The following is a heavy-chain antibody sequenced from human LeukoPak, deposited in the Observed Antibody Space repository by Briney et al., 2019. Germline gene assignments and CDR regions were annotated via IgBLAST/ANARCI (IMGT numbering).Heavy chain of an antibody. D-gene: IGHD3/OR15-3a*01. J-gene: IGHJ6*03. Sequence: PGGSLRLSCAASGFTFSSFDMHWVRQPTGQGLEWVSTIGTASDTYYPGSVEGRFTLSRDNAKNSLYLQMNSLTAGDTAVYHCARGPPRGQYYYMDVWGKGTRVSVSS. CDR1: GFTFSSFD. CDR3: ARGPPRGQYYYMDV. CDR2: IGTASDT. V-gene: IGHV3-13*01.